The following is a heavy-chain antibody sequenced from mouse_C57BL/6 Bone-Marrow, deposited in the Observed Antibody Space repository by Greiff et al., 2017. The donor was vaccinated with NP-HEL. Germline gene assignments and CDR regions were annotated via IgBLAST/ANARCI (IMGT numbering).Heavy chain of an antibody. D-gene: IGHD1-1*01. CDR3: ARKGDGSSYRWYFDV. Sequence: QVQLQQPGAELVKPGASVKLSCKASGYTFTSYWMHWVKQRPGQGLEWIGMIHPNSGSTNYNEKFKSKATLTVDNSSSTAYMQLSSLTSEDSAVYYWARKGDGSSYRWYFDVWGTGTTGTVAA. J-gene: IGHJ1*03. CDR1: GYTFTSYW. CDR2: IHPNSGST. V-gene: IGHV1-64*01.